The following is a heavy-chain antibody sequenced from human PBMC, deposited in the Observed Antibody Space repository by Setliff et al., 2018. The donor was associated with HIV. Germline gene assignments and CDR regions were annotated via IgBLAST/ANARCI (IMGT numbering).Heavy chain of an antibody. Sequence: SETLSLTCAVSGYSTSSGYYWGWIRQPPGKGLEWIGSIYHSGSTFYNPSLKSRVTLSLDTSKNQFSLKVTSVTAADTAVYYCARRAAATTNFDYWGQGTLVTVSS. D-gene: IGHD1-26*01. J-gene: IGHJ4*02. V-gene: IGHV4-38-2*01. CDR3: ARRAAATTNFDY. CDR1: GYSTSSGYY. CDR2: IYHSGST.